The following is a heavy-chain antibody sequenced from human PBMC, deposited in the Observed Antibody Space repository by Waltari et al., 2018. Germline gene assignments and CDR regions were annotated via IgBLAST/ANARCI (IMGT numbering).Heavy chain of an antibody. V-gene: IGHV3-53*01. CDR2: LYSDGRT. CDR3: AREVYRSGGH. Sequence: EMQLVESGGGLIQPGESLRLSCAASGFNVGRNYMSWVGQAPGEGLQWVSILYSDGRTFYADSVKGRFTISRDNSKNTVYLEMNSLRAEDTAMYYCAREVYRSGGHWGQGTLVTVSS. CDR1: GFNVGRNY. J-gene: IGHJ4*02. D-gene: IGHD6-19*01.